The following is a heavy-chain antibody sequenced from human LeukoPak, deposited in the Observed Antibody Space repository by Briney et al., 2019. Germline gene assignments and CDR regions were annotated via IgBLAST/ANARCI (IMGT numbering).Heavy chain of an antibody. CDR2: TRNKANSYTT. D-gene: IGHD1-1*01. Sequence: GGSLRLSCAASGFTFSDHYMDWVRQAPGKGLEWVGRTRNKANSYTTVYAASVKGRFTISRDESENSLLLQMNSLKTEDTAVYYCARGYNSFGSWGQGTLVTVSS. V-gene: IGHV3-72*01. J-gene: IGHJ5*02. CDR3: ARGYNSFGS. CDR1: GFTFSDHY.